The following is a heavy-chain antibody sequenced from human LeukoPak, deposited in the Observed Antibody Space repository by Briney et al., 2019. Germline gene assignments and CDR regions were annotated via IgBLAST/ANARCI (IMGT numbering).Heavy chain of an antibody. CDR3: AGARNVDTAMALLFDY. J-gene: IGHJ4*02. D-gene: IGHD5-18*01. V-gene: IGHV4-30-2*01. CDR1: GGSISSGGYS. Sequence: SQTLSLTCAVSGGSISSGGYSWSWLRQPPGKGLEWIGYIYHSGSTYYNPSLKGRVTISVDRSKNQFSLKLSSVTAADTAVYYCAGARNVDTAMALLFDYWGQGTLVTVSS. CDR2: IYHSGST.